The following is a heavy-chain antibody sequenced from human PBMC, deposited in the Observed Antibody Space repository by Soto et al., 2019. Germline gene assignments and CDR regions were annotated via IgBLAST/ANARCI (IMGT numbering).Heavy chain of an antibody. D-gene: IGHD3-3*01. V-gene: IGHV3-33*01. Sequence: QVQLVESGGGVVQPGRSLRLSCAASGFTFSSYGMHWVRQAPGKGLEWVAVIWYDGSNKYYADSVKGRFTISRDNSKNTLYLQMTSLRAEDTAVYYCAREGGYDFWSAYDFDYWGQGTVVTVSS. CDR2: IWYDGSNK. CDR3: AREGGYDFWSAYDFDY. J-gene: IGHJ4*02. CDR1: GFTFSSYG.